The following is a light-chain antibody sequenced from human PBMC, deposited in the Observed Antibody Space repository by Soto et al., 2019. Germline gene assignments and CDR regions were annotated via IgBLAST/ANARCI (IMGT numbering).Light chain of an antibody. J-gene: IGLJ2*01. V-gene: IGLV2-14*01. Sequence: QSALTQPASVSGTPGQSITISCTGTSSYVGGYNYVSWYQQHSGKAPKLMIYDVSNRPSGVSNRFSGSKSGNMACLTISGLQAEDVADYYCSSYTSSSTLVVFGGGTQLTV. CDR3: SSYTSSSTLVV. CDR1: SSYVGGYNY. CDR2: DVS.